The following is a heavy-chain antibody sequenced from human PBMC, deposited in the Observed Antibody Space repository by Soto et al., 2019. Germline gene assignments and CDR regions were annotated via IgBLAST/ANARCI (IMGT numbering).Heavy chain of an antibody. D-gene: IGHD6-19*01. Sequence: SETLSLTCTVSGGSISSNFYWAWIRQPPGKGLEYIGAIYYSGTTYYNSSLKSRVTISVDTSKNHFSLNVNSVTPTDTAIYYCARRVRSGWGPQIDYWGQGIQVTVSS. J-gene: IGHJ4*02. CDR2: IYYSGTT. V-gene: IGHV4-39*01. CDR1: GGSISSNFY. CDR3: ARRVRSGWGPQIDY.